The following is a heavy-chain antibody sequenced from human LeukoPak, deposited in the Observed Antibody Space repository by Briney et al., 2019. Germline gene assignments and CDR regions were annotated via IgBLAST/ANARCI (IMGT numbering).Heavy chain of an antibody. CDR1: GYTFTGYC. Sequence: ASVKVSCKASGYTFTGYCMHWVRQAPGQGLEWMGWINPNSGGTNYAQKFQGRVTMTRDTSISTAYMELSRLRSDDTAVYYCARDETVTTFPIDYVSVYWGQGTLVTVSS. CDR3: ARDETVTTFPIDYVSVY. D-gene: IGHD4-17*01. CDR2: INPNSGGT. V-gene: IGHV1-2*02. J-gene: IGHJ4*02.